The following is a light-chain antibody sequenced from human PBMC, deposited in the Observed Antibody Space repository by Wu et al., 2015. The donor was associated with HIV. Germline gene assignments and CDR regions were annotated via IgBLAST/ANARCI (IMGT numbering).Light chain of an antibody. V-gene: IGKV3-15*01. CDR3: QQYNNWQT. CDR1: QIIATN. CDR2: GAS. J-gene: IGKJ1*01. Sequence: EIVMTQSPATLSVSPGGRVTLSCRASQIIATNLAWYQQKPGQAPRLLIYGASTRATGIPARFSGSGSGTEFTLTISSMQSEDFAVXYCQQYNNWQTFGQGTKVEIK.